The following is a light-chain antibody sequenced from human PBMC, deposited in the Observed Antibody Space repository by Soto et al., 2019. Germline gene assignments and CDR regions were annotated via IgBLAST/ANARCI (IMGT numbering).Light chain of an antibody. Sequence: QSVLTQPASVSGSPGQSITISCTGTSSDVGGYNYVSWYQQYPGKAPKVVIYDVDNRPSGVSHRFSGSKSGNTASLTISGLQAEDEADYYCSSYTSSSTRVFGTGTKVT. V-gene: IGLV2-14*03. CDR3: SSYTSSSTRV. CDR2: DVD. J-gene: IGLJ1*01. CDR1: SSDVGGYNY.